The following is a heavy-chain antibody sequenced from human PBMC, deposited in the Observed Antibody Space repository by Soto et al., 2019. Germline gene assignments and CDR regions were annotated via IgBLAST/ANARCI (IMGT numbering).Heavy chain of an antibody. Sequence: AASVKVSCKASGGTFSSYAISWVRQAPGQGLEWMGGIIPIFGTANYAQKFQGRVTITADESTSTAYMELSSLRSEDTAVYYCARDPVVVVPAADYYYYGMDVWGQGTTVTVSS. CDR3: ARDPVVVVPAADYYYYGMDV. V-gene: IGHV1-69*13. CDR2: IIPIFGTA. D-gene: IGHD2-2*01. J-gene: IGHJ6*02. CDR1: GGTFSSYA.